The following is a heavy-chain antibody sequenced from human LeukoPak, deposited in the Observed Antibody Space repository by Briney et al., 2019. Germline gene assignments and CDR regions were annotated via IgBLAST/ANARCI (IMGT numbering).Heavy chain of an antibody. V-gene: IGHV3-48*01. D-gene: IGHD5-18*01. CDR1: GFTFSTYA. CDR2: ISSSSSTI. Sequence: RSGGSLRLSCAASGFTFSTYAMIWVRQAPGKGLEWVSYISSSSSTIYYADSVKGRFTISRDNAKNSLYLQMNSLRAEDTAVYYCARGGGIQLWEPSDYWGQGTLVTVSS. CDR3: ARGGGIQLWEPSDY. J-gene: IGHJ4*02.